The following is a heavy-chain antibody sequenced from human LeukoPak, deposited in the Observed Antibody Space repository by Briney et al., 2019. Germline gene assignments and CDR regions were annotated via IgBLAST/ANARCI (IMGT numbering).Heavy chain of an antibody. CDR2: ISYDGSNK. CDR1: GFTFSSYA. D-gene: IGHD3-22*01. Sequence: GRPLRLSCAASGFTFSSYAMHWVRQAPGKGLEWVAVISYDGSNKYYADSVKGRFTISRDNSKNTLYLQMNSLRAEDTAVYYCARDSSGYYLDYWGQGTLVTVSS. J-gene: IGHJ4*02. CDR3: ARDSSGYYLDY. V-gene: IGHV3-30-3*01.